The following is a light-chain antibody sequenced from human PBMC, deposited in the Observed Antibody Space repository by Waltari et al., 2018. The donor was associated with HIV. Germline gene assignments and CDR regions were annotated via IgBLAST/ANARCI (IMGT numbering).Light chain of an antibody. CDR2: DVS. CDR3: CSYAGSYTCE. CDR1: SSDVGGYHY. V-gene: IGLV2-11*01. Sequence: QSALTQPRSVSGSPGQSVTISCTGTSSDVGGYHYVSWYQQHPGKAPKLMIYDVSKRPSGVPDRFPGSKAGNTASLTISGLQAGDEADYYGCSYAGSYTCEVGGGTKLTVL. J-gene: IGLJ2*01.